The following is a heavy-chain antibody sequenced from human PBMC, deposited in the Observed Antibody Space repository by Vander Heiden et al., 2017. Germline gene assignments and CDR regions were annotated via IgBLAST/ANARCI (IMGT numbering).Heavy chain of an antibody. CDR3: VSHVITVKGGFDC. Sequence: EVQLVESGGGLVQPGGSLRLSCPAPGFPFSTYSMNWVRQAPGKGLGWVSYISSSSNTIYYADSVKGRFTISRDNAKNSLYLQVNSLRAEDTAVYYCVSHVITVKGGFDCWGQGTLVTVSS. CDR1: GFPFSTYS. D-gene: IGHD3-10*01. V-gene: IGHV3-48*01. CDR2: ISSSSNTI. J-gene: IGHJ4*02.